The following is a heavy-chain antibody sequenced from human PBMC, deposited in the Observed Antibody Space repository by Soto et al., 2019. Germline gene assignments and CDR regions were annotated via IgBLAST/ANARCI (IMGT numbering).Heavy chain of an antibody. CDR1: GFSFSTYG. D-gene: IGHD3-16*01. CDR2: ISYDGTTK. CDR3: ANGEGSYYDYSLGY. Sequence: QVQLVESGGGVVQTGRSLRLSCAASGFSFSTYGMHWVRQAPGKGLEWVAVISYDGTTKTYADSVKGRFTISRDNSKNTLYLQMNSLTPHDTAVYYCANGEGSYYDYSLGYCGQAPLATASA. J-gene: IGHJ4*02. V-gene: IGHV3-30*18.